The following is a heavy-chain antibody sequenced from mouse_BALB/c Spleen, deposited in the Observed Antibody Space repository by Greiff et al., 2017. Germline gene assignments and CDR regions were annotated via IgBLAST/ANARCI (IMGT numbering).Heavy chain of an antibody. J-gene: IGHJ3*01. CDR3: ARSAITTPSAWFAY. CDR2: ISYSGST. D-gene: IGHD1-2*01. V-gene: IGHV3-2*02. CDR1: GYSITSDYA. Sequence: EVKLQESGPGLVKPSQSLSLTCTVTGYSITSDYAWNWIRQFPGNKLEWMGYISYSGSTSYNPSLKSRISITRDASKNQFFLQLNSVTTEDTATYYCARSAITTPSAWFAYWGQGTLVTVSA.